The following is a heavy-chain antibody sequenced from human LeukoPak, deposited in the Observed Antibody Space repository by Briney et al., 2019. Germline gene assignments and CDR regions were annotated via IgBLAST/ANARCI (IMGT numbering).Heavy chain of an antibody. Sequence: GGSLRLTCAASGFRFSGYWMTWVRQAPRKGLEWVANIKQGGSETYYVDSVKGRFTIFRDNAKNSLYLQMKSLRAEDTAVYYCARDKGDYDTSGSLFVFGGQGTLVTVSS. CDR2: IKQGGSET. CDR1: GFRFSGYW. D-gene: IGHD3-22*01. CDR3: ARDKGDYDTSGSLFVF. V-gene: IGHV3-7*03. J-gene: IGHJ4*02.